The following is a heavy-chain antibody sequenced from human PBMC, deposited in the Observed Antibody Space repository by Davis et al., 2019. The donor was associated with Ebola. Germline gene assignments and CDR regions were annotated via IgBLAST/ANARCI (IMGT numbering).Heavy chain of an antibody. D-gene: IGHD3-9*01. J-gene: IGHJ2*01. CDR1: GGSISSSSYY. V-gene: IGHV4-39*01. Sequence: MPSETLSLTCTVSGGSISSSSYYWGWIRQPPGKGLEYIGSTFYSGHTYYNPSLKSRVTISIDTSRNQFSLRLGSVTAADTAVYYCALTLTWFFDLWGRGTLVTVSS. CDR3: ALTLTWFFDL. CDR2: TFYSGHT.